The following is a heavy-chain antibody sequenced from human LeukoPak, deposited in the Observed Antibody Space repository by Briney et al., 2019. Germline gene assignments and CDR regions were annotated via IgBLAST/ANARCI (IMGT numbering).Heavy chain of an antibody. CDR1: GGTFSSYA. J-gene: IGHJ4*02. Sequence: SVKVSCKATGGTFSSYAISWVRQAPGQGLEWMGRIIPIFGTANYAQKFQGRVTITTDESTSTAYMELSSLRSEDTAVYYCARSYSDWNKYYFDYWGQGTLVTVSS. CDR2: IIPIFGTA. D-gene: IGHD1/OR15-1a*01. V-gene: IGHV1-69*05. CDR3: ARSYSDWNKYYFDY.